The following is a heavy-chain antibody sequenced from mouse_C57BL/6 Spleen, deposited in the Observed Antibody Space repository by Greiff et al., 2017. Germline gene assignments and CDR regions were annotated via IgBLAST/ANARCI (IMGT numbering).Heavy chain of an antibody. Sequence: QVQLKQSGAELVKPGASVKLSCKASGYTFTSYWMHWVQQRPGRGLEWIGRIDPNSGGTKYNEKFKSKATLTVDKPSSTAYMQLSSLTSEYSAVDCCARSRGNYNYAMDYWGQGTSVTVSS. CDR1: GYTFTSYW. CDR3: ARSRGNYNYAMDY. D-gene: IGHD2-1*01. V-gene: IGHV1-72*01. J-gene: IGHJ4*01. CDR2: IDPNSGGT.